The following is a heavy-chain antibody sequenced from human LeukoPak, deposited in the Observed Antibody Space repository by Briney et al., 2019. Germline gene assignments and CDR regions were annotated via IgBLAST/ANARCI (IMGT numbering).Heavy chain of an antibody. CDR1: GYTFTSYG. V-gene: IGHV1-18*01. CDR2: ISAYNGNT. D-gene: IGHD3-22*01. CDR3: ARGQDYYDSSGYYLNWFDP. Sequence: ASVKVSCKASGYTFTSYGISWVRQAPGQGLGWMGWISAYNGNTNYAQKLQGRVTMTTDTSTSTAYMELRSLRSDDTAVYYCARGQDYYDSSGYYLNWFDPWGQGTLVTVSS. J-gene: IGHJ5*02.